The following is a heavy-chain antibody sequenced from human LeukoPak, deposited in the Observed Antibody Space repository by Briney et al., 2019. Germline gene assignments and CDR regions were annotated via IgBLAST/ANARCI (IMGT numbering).Heavy chain of an antibody. J-gene: IGHJ4*02. CDR2: ISTSGGST. CDR3: AKEALQSLRYSYISNFDY. Sequence: GSLRLSCAASGFTFRGYAMSWVRQAPGKGLEWVSAISTSGGSTYCADSVKGRFTISRDNSKNTLYLQMNSLRAEDTAVYYCAKEALQSLRYSYISNFDYWGQGTLVTVSS. D-gene: IGHD5-18*01. V-gene: IGHV3-23*01. CDR1: GFTFRGYA.